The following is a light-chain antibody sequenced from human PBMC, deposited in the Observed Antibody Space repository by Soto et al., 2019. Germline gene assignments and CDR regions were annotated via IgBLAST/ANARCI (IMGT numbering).Light chain of an antibody. Sequence: SVLTQPPSASGTPGQRVSISCSGSSSNIGSKTVNWYQHHPGTAPKLLIYNNNERLSGVPGRFSGSKSGTSAALAISGLQSEDEADYYCATWDDSLNGVVFGGGTKLTVL. CDR1: SSNIGSKT. J-gene: IGLJ2*01. CDR2: NNN. V-gene: IGLV1-44*01. CDR3: ATWDDSLNGVV.